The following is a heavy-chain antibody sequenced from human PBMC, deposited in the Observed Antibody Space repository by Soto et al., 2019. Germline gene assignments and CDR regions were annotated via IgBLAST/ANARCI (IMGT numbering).Heavy chain of an antibody. Sequence: SETLSLTCTVAGGSISSYYWSWIRQPPGKGLEWIGYIYYSGSTNYNPSLKSRVTISVDTSKNQFSLKLSSVTAADTAVYYCASGESSSWGRYYYYYMDVWGKGTTVTVSS. D-gene: IGHD6-13*01. CDR2: IYYSGST. V-gene: IGHV4-59*01. CDR3: ASGESSSWGRYYYYYMDV. J-gene: IGHJ6*03. CDR1: GGSISSYY.